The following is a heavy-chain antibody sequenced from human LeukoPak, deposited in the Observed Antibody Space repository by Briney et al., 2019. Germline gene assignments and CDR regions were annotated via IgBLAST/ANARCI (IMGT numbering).Heavy chain of an antibody. CDR3: ARQRGYSSDR. D-gene: IGHD5-18*01. J-gene: IGHJ5*02. V-gene: IGHV4-59*08. CDR1: GGSISSYY. Sequence: SETLSLTCTVSGGSISSYYWSWIRQPPGTGLEWIGYIYYSGSTNYNPSLKSRVTISVDTSKNQFSLKLSSVTAADTAVYYCARQRGYSSDRWGQGTLVTVSS. CDR2: IYYSGST.